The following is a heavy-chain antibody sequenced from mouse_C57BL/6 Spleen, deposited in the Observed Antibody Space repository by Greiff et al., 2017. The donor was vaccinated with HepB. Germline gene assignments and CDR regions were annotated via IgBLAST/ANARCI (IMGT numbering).Heavy chain of an antibody. CDR1: GFTFSDAW. CDR3: TTKEAYYSNYEDLDY. Sequence: EVQGVESGGGLVQPGGSMKLSCAASGFTFSDAWMDWVRQSPEKGLEWVAEIRNKANNHATYYAESVKGRFTISRDDSKSSVYLQMNSLRAEDTGIYYCTTKEAYYSNYEDLDYWGQGTSVTVSS. J-gene: IGHJ4*01. CDR2: IRNKANNHAT. D-gene: IGHD2-5*01. V-gene: IGHV6-6*01.